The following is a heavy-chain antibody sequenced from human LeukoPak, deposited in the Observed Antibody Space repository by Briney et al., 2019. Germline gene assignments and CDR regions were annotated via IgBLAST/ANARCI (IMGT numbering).Heavy chain of an antibody. CDR3: AREQAMVRGVSDY. V-gene: IGHV3-21*01. CDR2: ISSSSSYI. J-gene: IGHJ4*02. Sequence: GGSLRLSCAASGFTFSSYSMNWVRQAPGKGLEWVSSISSSSSYIYYADSVKGRFTISRDNAKNSLYLQMNSLRAEDTAVYYCAREQAMVRGVSDYWGQGTLVTVSS. D-gene: IGHD3-10*01. CDR1: GFTFSSYS.